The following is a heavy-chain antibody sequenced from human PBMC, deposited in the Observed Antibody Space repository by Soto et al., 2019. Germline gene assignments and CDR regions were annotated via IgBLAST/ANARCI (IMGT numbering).Heavy chain of an antibody. V-gene: IGHV1-69*06. J-gene: IGHJ4*02. CDR1: GGTFSSYA. D-gene: IGHD2-15*01. CDR3: AGGYCSGGSCPVYYFDY. CDR2: IIPIFGTA. Sequence: ASVKVSCKASGGTFSSYAISWVRQAPGQGLEWMGGIIPIFGTANYAQKFQGRVTITADKSTSTAYMELSSLRSEDTAVYYCAGGYCSGGSCPVYYFDYWGQGTLVTVSS.